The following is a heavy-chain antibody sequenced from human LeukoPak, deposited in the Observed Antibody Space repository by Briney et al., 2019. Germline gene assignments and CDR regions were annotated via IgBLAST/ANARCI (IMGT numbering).Heavy chain of an antibody. Sequence: GASVKVSCKASGYTFTGYFMHWVRQAPGQGLECMGWINPNSGATKYAQKFQGRVTMTRDTSISIAYLDLSRLTSDDTAVYYCARDGGTGYYSDFDYWGQGTLVTVSS. CDR2: INPNSGAT. CDR1: GYTFTGYF. D-gene: IGHD3-22*01. V-gene: IGHV1-2*02. J-gene: IGHJ4*02. CDR3: ARDGGTGYYSDFDY.